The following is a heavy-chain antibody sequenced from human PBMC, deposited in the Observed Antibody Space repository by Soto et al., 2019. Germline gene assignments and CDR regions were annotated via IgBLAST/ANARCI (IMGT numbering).Heavy chain of an antibody. V-gene: IGHV4-4*07. CDR3: AKDIPGGIPPP. Sequence: SETLSLTCTVSGDSLSGYFWSWIRQPADKGLEWIGRIYGSGTTIYNPSLRGRGTISLDTSKNQFSLKLTSVTAADTAVYYCAKDIPGGIPPPWGHGTLVTVSS. CDR1: GDSLSGYF. CDR2: IYGSGTT. J-gene: IGHJ5*02. D-gene: IGHD2-8*02.